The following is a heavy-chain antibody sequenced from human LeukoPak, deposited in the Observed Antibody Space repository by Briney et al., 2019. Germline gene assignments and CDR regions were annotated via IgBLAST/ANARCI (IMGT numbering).Heavy chain of an antibody. J-gene: IGHJ6*03. V-gene: IGHV4-59*01. CDR1: GGSISSYY. CDR2: IYYSGST. CDR3: ARYHLLEWSRDYYYYYMDV. Sequence: PSETLSLTCTVSGGSISSYYWSWIRQPPGKGLEWIGYIYYSGSTNYNPSLKSRVTISVDTSKNQFSLKLSSVTAADTAVYYCARYHLLEWSRDYYYYYMDVWGKGTTVTVSS. D-gene: IGHD3-3*01.